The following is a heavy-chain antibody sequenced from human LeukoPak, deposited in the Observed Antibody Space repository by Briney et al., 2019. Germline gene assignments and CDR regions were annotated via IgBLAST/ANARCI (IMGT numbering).Heavy chain of an antibody. Sequence: PGRSLRLSCEASGFSFSTYGMHWVRQAPGKGLEWVAVISYDGSNKYYADSVKGRFTISRDNSKNTLYLQMNSLRAEDTAVYYCAKVWYYYDSSAADYWGQGTLVTVSS. J-gene: IGHJ4*02. V-gene: IGHV3-30*18. CDR2: ISYDGSNK. D-gene: IGHD3-22*01. CDR3: AKVWYYYDSSAADY. CDR1: GFSFSTYG.